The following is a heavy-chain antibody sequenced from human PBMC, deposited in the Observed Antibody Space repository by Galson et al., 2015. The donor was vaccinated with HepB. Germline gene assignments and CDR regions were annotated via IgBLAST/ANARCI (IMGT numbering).Heavy chain of an antibody. V-gene: IGHV3-30-3*01. D-gene: IGHD3-3*01. CDR2: ISYDGSNK. J-gene: IGHJ4*02. CDR1: GFTFSSYA. CDR3: ARDAERFLEWLLLDY. Sequence: SLRLSCAASGFTFSSYAMHWVRQAPGKGLEWVAVISYDGSNKYYADSVKGRFTISRDNSKNTLYLQMNSLRAEDTAVYYCARDAERFLEWLLLDYWGQGTLVTVSS.